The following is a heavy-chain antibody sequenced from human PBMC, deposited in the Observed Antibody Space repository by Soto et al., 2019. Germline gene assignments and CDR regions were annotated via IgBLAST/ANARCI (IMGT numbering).Heavy chain of an antibody. CDR2: ISGSGGST. Sequence: GGSLRLSCAASGFTFSSYAMSWVRQAPGKGLEWVSAISGSGGSTYYADSVKGRFTISRDNSKNTLYLQMNSLRAEDTAVYYCAKDGASREQLSYYYYMDVWGKGTTVTVSS. D-gene: IGHD6-6*01. J-gene: IGHJ6*03. V-gene: IGHV3-23*01. CDR3: AKDGASREQLSYYYYMDV. CDR1: GFTFSSYA.